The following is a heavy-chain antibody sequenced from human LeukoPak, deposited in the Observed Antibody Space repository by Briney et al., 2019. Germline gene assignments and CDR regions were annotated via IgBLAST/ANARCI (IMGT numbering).Heavy chain of an antibody. Sequence: PSETLSLTCAVYGGSFSGYYWSWIRQPPGKGLEWIGEINHSGSTNYNPSLKSRVTISVDTSKNQFSLKLSSVTAADTAVYYCARGTRRITMVRGPRQGAYLDYWGQGTLVTVSS. CDR2: INHSGST. CDR3: ARGTRRITMVRGPRQGAYLDY. V-gene: IGHV4-34*01. CDR1: GGSFSGYY. J-gene: IGHJ4*02. D-gene: IGHD3-10*01.